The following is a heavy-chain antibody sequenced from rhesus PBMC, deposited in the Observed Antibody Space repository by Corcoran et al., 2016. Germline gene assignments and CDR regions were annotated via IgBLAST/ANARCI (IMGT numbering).Heavy chain of an antibody. V-gene: IGHV4S12*01. J-gene: IGHJ2*01. D-gene: IGHD2-33*01. CDR2: IDSNREST. Sequence: QVQLQESGPGLVKPSETLSPTCPVSGCSTSSSNWWSRIRQPPGKGLEWIGGIDSNRESTNYNPSLKSRVTISKDTSKNQFSLKLSSVTAADTAVYYCARRKHPMGWYFDIWGPGTPITISS. CDR3: ARRKHPMGWYFDI. CDR1: GCSTSSSNW.